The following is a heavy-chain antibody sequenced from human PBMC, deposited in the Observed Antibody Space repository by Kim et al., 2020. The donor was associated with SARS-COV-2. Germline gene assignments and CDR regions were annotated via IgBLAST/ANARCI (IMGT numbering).Heavy chain of an antibody. V-gene: IGHV3-23*01. Sequence: GGSLRLSCAASGFTFSSYALSWVRQAPGKGLEWVSGISASGGDTYYADSGQGRFTISRDNSKNALNLEMNSLRAEDTALYYCAKVTTITAPFYDYWGQGTLVNVSS. CDR1: GFTFSSYA. D-gene: IGHD4-4*01. J-gene: IGHJ4*02. CDR2: ISASGGDT. CDR3: AKVTTITAPFYDY.